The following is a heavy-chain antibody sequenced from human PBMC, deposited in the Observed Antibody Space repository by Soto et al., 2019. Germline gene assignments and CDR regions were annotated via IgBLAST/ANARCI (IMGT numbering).Heavy chain of an antibody. Sequence: HPGGSLRLSCAASGFTFSNSWMSWVRQAPGKGLEWVANIKKDGSEKDYVDPVKGRFTITRDNAKNSLYLQMNNLRAEDTAVYFCTRKRFGMDVWGQGTTVTVSS. CDR2: IKKDGSEK. CDR1: GFTFSNSW. CDR3: TRKRFGMDV. J-gene: IGHJ6*02. V-gene: IGHV3-7*03.